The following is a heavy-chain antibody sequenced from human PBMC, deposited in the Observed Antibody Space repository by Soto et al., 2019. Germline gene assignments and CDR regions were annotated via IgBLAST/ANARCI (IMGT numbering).Heavy chain of an antibody. Sequence: ASVKVSCKASGYTSTNKYINWVQQAPGQGLAWIGWMNSNTNTTDSAEVFAGRVSLTWDTSISTDYMQLNSLKIDDTAVYYCAREVVETSSLWLDPWGQGTLVTVSS. D-gene: IGHD6-6*01. CDR3: AREVVETSSLWLDP. CDR2: MNSNTNTT. V-gene: IGHV1-8*01. CDR1: GYTSTNKY. J-gene: IGHJ5*02.